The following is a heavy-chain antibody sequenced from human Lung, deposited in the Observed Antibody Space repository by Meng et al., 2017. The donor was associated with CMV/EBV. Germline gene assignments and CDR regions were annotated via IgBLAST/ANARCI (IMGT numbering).Heavy chain of an antibody. CDR3: ASFPPPGKQWLVTDY. CDR2: IYHSGST. V-gene: IGHV4-4*02. D-gene: IGHD6-19*01. J-gene: IGHJ4*02. CDR1: GGSISSSNG. Sequence: QVQLKESGPGLGKPSGTLSLTCAFSGGSISSSNGWSWVRQPPGKGLEWIGEIYHSGSTNYNPSLKSRVTISVDKSKNQFSLKLSSVTAADTAVYYCASFPPPGKQWLVTDYWGQGTLVTVSS.